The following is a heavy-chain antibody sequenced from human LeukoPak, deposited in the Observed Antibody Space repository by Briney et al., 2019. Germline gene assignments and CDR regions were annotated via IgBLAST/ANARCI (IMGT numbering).Heavy chain of an antibody. CDR3: TRDRRDPYNEPPLDY. V-gene: IGHV3-7*01. CDR1: GFIFSSYW. CDR2: IKPDGSEK. Sequence: GGSLRLSCAASGFIFSSYWISWVRQAPGKGLEWVANIKPDGSEKNYVDSVKGRFTISRDNAENSLYLQINSLRAEDTAMYYCTRDRRDPYNEPPLDYWGQGTLVIVSS. D-gene: IGHD5-24*01. J-gene: IGHJ4*02.